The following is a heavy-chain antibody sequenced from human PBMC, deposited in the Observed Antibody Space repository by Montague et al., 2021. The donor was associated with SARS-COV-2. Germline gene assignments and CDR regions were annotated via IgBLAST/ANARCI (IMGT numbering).Heavy chain of an antibody. J-gene: IGHJ3*02. D-gene: IGHD3-3*01. V-gene: IGHV4-39*01. Sequence: SETLSLTCTVSGGSIRSSSYYRGWIRQPQGKGLEWIGSKNNSGSTYYNPSLKSRVTISVDTSKNQFSLKLSSVTAADTAVYYCARHSGRDTIFGVVIIPDAFDIWGQVTMVTVSS. CDR3: ARHSGRDTIFGVVIIPDAFDI. CDR1: GGSIRSSSYY. CDR2: KNNSGST.